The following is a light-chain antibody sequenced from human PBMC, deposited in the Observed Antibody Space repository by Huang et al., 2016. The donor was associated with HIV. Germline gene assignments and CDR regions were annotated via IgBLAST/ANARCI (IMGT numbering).Light chain of an antibody. J-gene: IGKJ5*01. CDR1: QGISTF. CDR2: GAS. CDR3: QNYNSAPLT. Sequence: DIQMTQSPSSLSASVGDRVTITCRASQGISTFLAWFQQKPGKVPKLRIYGASTLQSGVPSRFSASGSGTDFTFTINSLQPEDVGSYYCQNYNSAPLTFGQGTRLEIK. V-gene: IGKV1-27*01.